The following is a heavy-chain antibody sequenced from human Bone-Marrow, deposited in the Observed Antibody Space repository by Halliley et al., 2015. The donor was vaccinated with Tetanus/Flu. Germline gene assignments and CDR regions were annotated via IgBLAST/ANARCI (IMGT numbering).Heavy chain of an antibody. CDR3: AKRNSDFGDYGLDY. CDR2: ISNDGCNK. Sequence: WVAAISNDGCNKYYADSVKGRFTISRDNSKNMVFLQMNSLRAEDTAVYYCAKRNSDFGDYGLDYWGQGTLVTVSS. D-gene: IGHD4-17*01. V-gene: IGHV3-30*18. J-gene: IGHJ4*02.